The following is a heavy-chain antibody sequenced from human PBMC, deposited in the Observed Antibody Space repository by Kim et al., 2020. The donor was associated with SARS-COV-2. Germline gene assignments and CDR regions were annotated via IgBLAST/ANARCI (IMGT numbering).Heavy chain of an antibody. D-gene: IGHD4-17*01. CDR1: GFTFSDFY. V-gene: IGHV3-11*01. CDR2: ISHTSSSI. Sequence: GGSLRLSCAASGFTFSDFYMTWIRQAPGKGLEWVSYISHTSSSIYDADSVRGRFTISRDNAKNSLYLQMNSLRAEDTAVYYCARFSDYRLRYYYYYMDV. J-gene: IGHJ6*03. CDR3: ARFSDYRLRYYYYYMDV.